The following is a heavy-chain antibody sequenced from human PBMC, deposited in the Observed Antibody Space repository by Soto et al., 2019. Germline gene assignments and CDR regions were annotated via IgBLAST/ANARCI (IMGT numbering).Heavy chain of an antibody. Sequence: GASVKVSCKASGGTFSSYAISWVRQAPGQGLEWMGGIIPIFGTANYAQKFQGRVTITADESTSTAYMELSSLRSEDKAVYYCAREDTARNYYYYYGMDVWGQGTTVTVSS. CDR3: AREDTARNYYYYYGMDV. CDR1: GGTFSSYA. J-gene: IGHJ6*02. D-gene: IGHD5-18*01. V-gene: IGHV1-69*13. CDR2: IIPIFGTA.